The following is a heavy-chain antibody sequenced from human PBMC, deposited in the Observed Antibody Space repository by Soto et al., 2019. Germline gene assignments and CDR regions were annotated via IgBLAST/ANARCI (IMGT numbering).Heavy chain of an antibody. CDR2: IYYSGST. D-gene: IGHD2-2*01. V-gene: IGHV4-31*03. CDR3: ARDRVPAAIHYYYYYGMDV. Sequence: SQTLSLTCTVSGGSISSGGFYWSWIRQHPGKGLEWIGYIYYSGSTYYNPSLKSRVTISVDTSKNQFSLKLSSVTAADTAVYYCARDRVPAAIHYYYYYGMDVWGQGTTGTVSS. J-gene: IGHJ6*02. CDR1: GGSISSGGFY.